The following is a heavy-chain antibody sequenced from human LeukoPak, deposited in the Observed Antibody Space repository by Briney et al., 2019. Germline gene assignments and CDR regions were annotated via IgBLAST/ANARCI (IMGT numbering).Heavy chain of an antibody. CDR1: GFTFSGYV. Sequence: GGSLRLSCETSGFTFSGYVMHWVRQAPGKGLEWVAVISYDGSNKYYADSVKGRFTISRDNSKNTLYLRMNSLRAKDTAVYYCARGALTGVTTYFDYWGQGTLVTVSS. CDR3: ARGALTGVTTYFDY. D-gene: IGHD3-3*01. CDR2: ISYDGSNK. J-gene: IGHJ4*02. V-gene: IGHV3-30*19.